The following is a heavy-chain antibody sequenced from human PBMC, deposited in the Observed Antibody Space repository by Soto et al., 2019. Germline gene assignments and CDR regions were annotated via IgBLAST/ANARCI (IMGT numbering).Heavy chain of an antibody. CDR2: TIPLLNVA. CDR3: ARDSPIGSTFSGYDAIDS. Sequence: QVRLVQSGAEVKKPGSSVKVSCKASGGTFSTSTFTWVRQAPGQGLEWMGRTIPLLNVADYAQDFQGRLTITADKSTSTAYMELTSLTSKDTAVYYCARDSPIGSTFSGYDAIDSWGQGTLVTVSS. CDR1: GGTFSTST. D-gene: IGHD5-12*01. J-gene: IGHJ4*02. V-gene: IGHV1-69*08.